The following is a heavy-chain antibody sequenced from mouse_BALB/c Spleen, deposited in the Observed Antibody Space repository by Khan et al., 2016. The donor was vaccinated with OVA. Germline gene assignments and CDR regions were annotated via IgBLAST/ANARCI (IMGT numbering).Heavy chain of an antibody. V-gene: IGHV7-3*02. CDR2: IRNKPNGYTT. Sequence: VELVESGGGLVQPGGSLRLSCATSGFTFTDYYMNWVRQPPGKALEWLGFIRNKPNGYTTEYSASVKGRFTISRDNSQSILYLQMNTLRAEDSATYYCARDRGVLLFDYWGQGTTLTVSS. J-gene: IGHJ2*01. CDR3: ARDRGVLLFDY. CDR1: GFTFTDYY. D-gene: IGHD1-1*01.